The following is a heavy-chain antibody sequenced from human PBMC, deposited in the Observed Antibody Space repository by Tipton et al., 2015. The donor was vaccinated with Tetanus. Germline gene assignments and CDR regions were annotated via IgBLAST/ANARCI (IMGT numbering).Heavy chain of an antibody. V-gene: IGHV4-34*01. J-gene: IGHJ4*02. Sequence: TLSLTCVVYGGSFGHYYWTWIRQPPGKGLEWIGEINHDGRTTYTSSLKSRVTILVDMSKNQLSLKLSSMTAADTAVYYCARHRAQWELLFWSQGALVTVSS. D-gene: IGHD1-26*01. CDR1: GGSFGHYY. CDR3: ARHRAQWELLF. CDR2: INHDGRT.